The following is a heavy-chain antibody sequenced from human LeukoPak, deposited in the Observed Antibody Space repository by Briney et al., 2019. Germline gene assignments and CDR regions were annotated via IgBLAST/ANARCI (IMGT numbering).Heavy chain of an antibody. CDR3: AKAKPQGSDRDFDY. V-gene: IGHV1-2*06. CDR1: GYTFTGYY. Sequence: GASVKVSCKTSGYTFTGYYMHWVRQAPGQGLEWMGRINPNSGDTNYAQKFQGRVTMTGDTSITTAHMELNSLRSDDTAVYYCAKAKPQGSDRDFDYWGQGTLVTVSS. J-gene: IGHJ4*02. CDR2: INPNSGDT. D-gene: IGHD1-14*01.